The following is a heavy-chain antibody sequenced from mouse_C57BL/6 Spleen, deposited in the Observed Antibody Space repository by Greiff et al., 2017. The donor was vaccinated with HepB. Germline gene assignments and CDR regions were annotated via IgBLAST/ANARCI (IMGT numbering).Heavy chain of an antibody. CDR2: IDPANGNT. V-gene: IGHV14-3*01. CDR1: GFNIKNTY. Sequence: EVKLQESVAELVRPGASVKLSCTASGFNIKNTYMHWVKQRPEQGLEWIGRIDPANGNTKYAPKFQGKATITADTSSNTPSLQLSSLTSEDTAIYYCASYSSGQAWFAYWGQGTLVTVSA. J-gene: IGHJ3*01. D-gene: IGHD3-2*02. CDR3: ASYSSGQAWFAY.